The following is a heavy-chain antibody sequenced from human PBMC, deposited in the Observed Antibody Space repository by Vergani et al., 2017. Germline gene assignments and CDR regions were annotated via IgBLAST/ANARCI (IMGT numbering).Heavy chain of an antibody. D-gene: IGHD2-2*01. CDR1: CGSISSGSYY. CDR3: ARGYCSSTSCYDRY. CDR2: IYTSGST. V-gene: IGHV4-61*02. Sequence: QVQLQESGPGLVKPSQTLSLTCTVSCGSISSGSYYWSWIRRPAGKGLEWIGRIYTSGSTNYNPSLKSRVTMSVDTSKNQFSLKMSSVTAADTAVYYCARGYCSSTSCYDRYWGQGTLVTVSS. J-gene: IGHJ4*02.